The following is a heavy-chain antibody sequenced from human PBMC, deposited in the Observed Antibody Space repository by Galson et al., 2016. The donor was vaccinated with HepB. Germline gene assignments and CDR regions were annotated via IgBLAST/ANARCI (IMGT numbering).Heavy chain of an antibody. Sequence: SLRLSCAASGFIFGTYSMHWVRQAPGKGLQWVSSVSSSNTYIYYGDSVKGRFTISRDNSKSTLYLQMDSLRDEDTAVYYCARGYGAISDAYFQHWGQGTLVTVAS. D-gene: IGHD4/OR15-4a*01. CDR3: ARGYGAISDAYFQH. J-gene: IGHJ1*01. CDR1: GFIFGTYS. CDR2: VSSSNTYI. V-gene: IGHV3-21*06.